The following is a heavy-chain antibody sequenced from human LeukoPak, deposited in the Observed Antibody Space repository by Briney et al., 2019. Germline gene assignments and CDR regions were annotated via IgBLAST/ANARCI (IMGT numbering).Heavy chain of an antibody. V-gene: IGHV3-15*01. D-gene: IGHD3-10*01. J-gene: IGHJ5*02. Sequence: GGSLRLSCAASGFTFSNAWMSWVRQAPGKGLEWVGRIKSKTDGGTTDYAAPVKGRFTISRDDSKNTLYLQTNSLKTEDTAVYYCTTDLTYYYGSGTEKWFDPWGQGTLVTVSS. CDR1: GFTFSNAW. CDR3: TTDLTYYYGSGTEKWFDP. CDR2: IKSKTDGGTT.